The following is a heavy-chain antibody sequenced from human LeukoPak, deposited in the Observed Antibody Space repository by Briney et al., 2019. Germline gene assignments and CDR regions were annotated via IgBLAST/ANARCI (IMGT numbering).Heavy chain of an antibody. V-gene: IGHV2-5*01. CDR2: IYWNNDN. J-gene: IGHJ4*02. CDR1: GFSLTTTGVG. D-gene: IGHD4-17*01. Sequence: ESGPTLVNPTQTLTLTCTFSGFSLTTTGVGVGWIRQTPGKALEWLALIYWNNDNRYSPSLRSRLTIIKDTSKNLVVLIMANMNPADTATYHCAHYGDYRCTYYFDYWGQGTPVTVSS. CDR3: AHYGDYRCTYYFDY.